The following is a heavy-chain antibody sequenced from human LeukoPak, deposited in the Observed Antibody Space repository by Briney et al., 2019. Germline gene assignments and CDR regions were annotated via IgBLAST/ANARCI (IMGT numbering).Heavy chain of an antibody. J-gene: IGHJ4*02. D-gene: IGHD2-21*02. V-gene: IGHV4-39*01. CDR3: ASHDCGGDCYALRVDY. Sequence: RSYWMSWVRQPPGKGLEWIGSIYYSGSTYYNPSLKSRVTISVDTSENQFSLKLSSVTAADTAVYCCASHDCGGDCYALRVDYWGQGTLVTVSS. CDR1: RSYW. CDR2: IYYSGST.